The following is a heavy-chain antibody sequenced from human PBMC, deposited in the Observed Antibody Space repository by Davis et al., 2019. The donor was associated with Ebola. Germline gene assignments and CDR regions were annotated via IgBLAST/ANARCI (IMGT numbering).Heavy chain of an antibody. D-gene: IGHD4-11*01. CDR2: IIPIFGTA. CDR1: GGTFSSYA. CDR3: ARDRSLNYALFDY. J-gene: IGHJ4*02. V-gene: IGHV1-69*06. Sequence: SVKVSCKASGGTFSSYAISWVRQAPGQGLEWMGGIIPIFGTANYAQKFQGRVTITADKSTSTAYMELSSLRSEDTAVYYCARDRSLNYALFDYWGQGTLVTVSS.